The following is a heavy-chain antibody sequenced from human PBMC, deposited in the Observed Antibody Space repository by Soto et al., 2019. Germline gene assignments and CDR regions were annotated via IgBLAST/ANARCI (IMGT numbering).Heavy chain of an antibody. CDR2: ISYDGSNK. Sequence: GGSLRLSCAASGFTFSSYAMHWVREAPGKGLEWVAVISYDGSNKYYADSVKGRFTISRDNSKNTLYLQMNSLRAEDTAVYYCTRVTGYSSYYYYYGMDVWGQGTTVTVSS. CDR1: GFTFSSYA. J-gene: IGHJ6*02. D-gene: IGHD4-4*01. V-gene: IGHV3-30-3*01. CDR3: TRVTGYSSYYYYYGMDV.